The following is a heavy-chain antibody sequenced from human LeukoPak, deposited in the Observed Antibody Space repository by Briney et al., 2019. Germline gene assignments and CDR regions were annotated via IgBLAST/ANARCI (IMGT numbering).Heavy chain of an antibody. J-gene: IGHJ4*02. CDR3: ARTSTVVTPGLGY. CDR2: IRDDGTNR. V-gene: IGHV3-30*02. CDR1: GFMFSDYG. D-gene: IGHD4-23*01. Sequence: GGSLRLSCEASGFMFSDYGMHWVRQAPGKGLEWVAFIRDDGTNRSSAEPMKGRFTVSRDNSKNTVFLEMNSLRAEDTAVYYCARTSTVVTPGLGYWGQGTLVTVSS.